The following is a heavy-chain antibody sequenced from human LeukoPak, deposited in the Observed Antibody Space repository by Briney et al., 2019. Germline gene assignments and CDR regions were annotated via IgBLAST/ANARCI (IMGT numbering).Heavy chain of an antibody. CDR3: ARGRAMVDY. CDR2: ISSSRSYL. D-gene: IGHD5-18*01. J-gene: IGHJ4*02. Sequence: EWVSSISSSRSYLYYGASGKGRFTISRDNAKNSLYLQMNSLRAEDTAVYYCARGRAMVDYWAREPWSPSPQ. V-gene: IGHV3-21*01.